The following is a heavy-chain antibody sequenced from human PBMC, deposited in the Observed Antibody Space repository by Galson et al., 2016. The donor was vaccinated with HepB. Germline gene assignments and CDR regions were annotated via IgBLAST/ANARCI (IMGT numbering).Heavy chain of an antibody. CDR3: ARQQLVQEREPGVDY. CDR1: GFSLSTSGVG. Sequence: PALVKPTQTLTLTCTFSGFSLSTSGVGVGWIRQPPGKALEWLALIYWDDDKRYSPSLKSRLTITKDTSKNQVFLTMTNIDPVDTATYYCARQQLVQEREPGVDYWGQGTLVTVSS. D-gene: IGHD6-13*01. J-gene: IGHJ4*02. CDR2: IYWDDDK. V-gene: IGHV2-5*02.